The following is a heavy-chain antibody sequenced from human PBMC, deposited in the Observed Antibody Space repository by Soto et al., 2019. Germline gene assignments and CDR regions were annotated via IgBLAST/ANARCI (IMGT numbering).Heavy chain of an antibody. Sequence: PGGSLRLSCAASGFTFSSYAMTWVRQAPGKGLEWVSGISGSGATTSYADSVKGRFTISRDNAKNTLYLQMNSLRAEDTAVYYCARVPYCSSSGCYSWFDPWGQGTLVTVSS. D-gene: IGHD2-2*01. V-gene: IGHV3-23*01. J-gene: IGHJ5*02. CDR1: GFTFSSYA. CDR3: ARVPYCSSSGCYSWFDP. CDR2: ISGSGATT.